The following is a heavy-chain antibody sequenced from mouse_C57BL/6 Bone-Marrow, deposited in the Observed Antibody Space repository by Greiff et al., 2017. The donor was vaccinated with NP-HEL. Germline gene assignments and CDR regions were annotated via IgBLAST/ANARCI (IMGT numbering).Heavy chain of an antibody. J-gene: IGHJ4*01. V-gene: IGHV1-50*01. CDR1: GYTFTGYW. CDR3: ARPNGYDGYAMDY. CDR2: IDPSDSYP. Sequence: QVQLQQPGAELVKPGASVKLSCKASGYTFTGYWMQWVKQRPGQGLEWIGEIDPSDSYPNYHQKFKGKATLPVDTASSTAYMQLSSLTSEDSAVYYCARPNGYDGYAMDYWGQGTSVTVSS. D-gene: IGHD2-2*01.